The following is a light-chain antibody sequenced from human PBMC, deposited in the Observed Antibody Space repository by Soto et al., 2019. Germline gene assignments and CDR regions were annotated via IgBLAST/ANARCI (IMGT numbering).Light chain of an antibody. Sequence: QSVLTQPPSVSGAPGQMVTISCTGSSSNIGAGYDVHWYQQLPGTAPKLLIYGNSNRPSGVPDRFSGSKSGTSASLAITGLQAEDEADFYCQSHDSSLSAYVFGTGTKV. CDR2: GNS. J-gene: IGLJ1*01. CDR1: SSNIGAGYD. CDR3: QSHDSSLSAYV. V-gene: IGLV1-40*01.